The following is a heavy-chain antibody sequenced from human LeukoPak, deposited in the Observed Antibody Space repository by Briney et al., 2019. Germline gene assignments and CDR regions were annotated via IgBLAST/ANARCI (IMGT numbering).Heavy chain of an antibody. CDR2: IIPIFGTA. Sequence: SVKVSCKASGGTFSSYAISWVRQAPGQGLEWMGGIIPIFGTANYAQKFQGRVTITADESTSTAYMELSSLRSEDTAVYYCARASSDHRYSSGWYRLDYWGQGTLVTVSS. D-gene: IGHD6-19*01. CDR1: GGTFSSYA. J-gene: IGHJ4*02. V-gene: IGHV1-69*13. CDR3: ARASSDHRYSSGWYRLDY.